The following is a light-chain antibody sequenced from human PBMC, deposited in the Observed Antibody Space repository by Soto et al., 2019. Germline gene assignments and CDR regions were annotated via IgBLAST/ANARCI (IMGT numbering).Light chain of an antibody. CDR1: QSVGTF. CDR2: DAS. Sequence: EIVLTQSPATLSLSPGERATLSCRASQSVGTFFAWYQQKPGQAPRLLIYDASNRATGIPPRFSGSGSGTDSTLTLSSLGPEDFAVYYCQQCNHWPQWTFGHGTKVDI. CDR3: QQCNHWPQWT. J-gene: IGKJ1*01. V-gene: IGKV3-11*01.